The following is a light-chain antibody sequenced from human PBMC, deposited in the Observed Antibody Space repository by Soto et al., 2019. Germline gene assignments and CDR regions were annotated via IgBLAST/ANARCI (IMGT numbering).Light chain of an antibody. J-gene: IGKJ1*01. Sequence: EIVLTQSPGTLSLSPGERATLSCRASQSVSSSFLAWYQQKPGQAPRLRIYGASSRATGIPDRFSGSGSGTDFTLTISRLEPEDFAVDYCQQYGSSPRTFGQGTKVEIK. CDR1: QSVSSSF. CDR3: QQYGSSPRT. CDR2: GAS. V-gene: IGKV3-20*01.